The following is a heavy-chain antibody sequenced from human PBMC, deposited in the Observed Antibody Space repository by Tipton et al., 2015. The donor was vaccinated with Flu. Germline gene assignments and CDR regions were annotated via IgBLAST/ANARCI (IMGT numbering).Heavy chain of an antibody. CDR3: AAGPPGYYYMDV. D-gene: IGHD6-13*01. Sequence: SLRLSCAASGFTFSSYSMNWVRQAPGKGLEWVSSISSSSSYIYYADSVKGRFTISRDNAKNSLYLQMNSLRAGDTAVYYCAAGPPGYYYMDVWGKGTTVTVSS. CDR1: GFTFSSYS. CDR2: ISSSSSYI. V-gene: IGHV3-21*01. J-gene: IGHJ6*03.